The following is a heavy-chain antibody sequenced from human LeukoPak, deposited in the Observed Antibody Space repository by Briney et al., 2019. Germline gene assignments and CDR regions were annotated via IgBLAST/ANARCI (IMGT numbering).Heavy chain of an antibody. CDR1: GGSFSGYY. CDR2: INHSGST. V-gene: IGHV4-34*01. CDR3: ARHRARGSGWYNSDFDY. J-gene: IGHJ4*02. Sequence: KPSETLSLTCAVYGGSFSGYYWSWIRQPPGKGLEWIGEINHSGSTNYNPSLKSRVTISVDTSKNQFSLKLSSVTAADTAVYYCARHRARGSGWYNSDFDYWGQGTLVTVYS. D-gene: IGHD6-19*01.